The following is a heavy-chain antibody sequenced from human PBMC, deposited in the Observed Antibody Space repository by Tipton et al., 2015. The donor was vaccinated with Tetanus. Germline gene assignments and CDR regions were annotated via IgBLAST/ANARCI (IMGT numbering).Heavy chain of an antibody. D-gene: IGHD2-15*01. V-gene: IGHV4-59*01. Sequence: GLVKPSETLSLTCTVSGGSISSYYWSWIRQPPGKGLEWIGYIYYSGSTNHNPSLKSRVTISVDTSKNQFSLKLSSVTAADTAVYYCARGGLGEVGYWGQGTLVTVSS. CDR2: IYYSGST. CDR3: ARGGLGEVGY. CDR1: GGSISSYY. J-gene: IGHJ4*02.